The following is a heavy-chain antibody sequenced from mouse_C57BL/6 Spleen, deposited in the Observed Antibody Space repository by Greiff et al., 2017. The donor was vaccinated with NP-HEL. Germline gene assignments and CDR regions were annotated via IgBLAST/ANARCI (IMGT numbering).Heavy chain of an antibody. V-gene: IGHV1-53*01. CDR3: ARSLYGHYYAMDY. D-gene: IGHD1-1*01. J-gene: IGHJ4*01. CDR2: INPSNGGT. Sequence: VQLQQPGTELVKPGASVKLSCKASGYTFTSYWMHWVKQRPGQGLEWIGNINPSNGGTNYNEKFKSKATLTVDKSSSTAYMQLSSLTSEDSAVYYCARSLYGHYYAMDYWGQGTSVTVSS. CDR1: GYTFTSYW.